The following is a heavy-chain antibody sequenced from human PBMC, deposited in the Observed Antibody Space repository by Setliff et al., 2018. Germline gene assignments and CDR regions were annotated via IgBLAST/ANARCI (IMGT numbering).Heavy chain of an antibody. V-gene: IGHV3-30*14. D-gene: IGHD5-12*01. Sequence: GGSLRLSCAASGFTFSPYIIHWVRQAPGKGLEWVALISKDDTKKYLADSVKGRFTISRDDSNNTLYLQMKSLRAEDTAVYYCAGCGYGQYYAMDVWGQGTTVTVSS. CDR3: AGCGYGQYYAMDV. CDR2: ISKDDTKK. CDR1: GFTFSPYI. J-gene: IGHJ6*02.